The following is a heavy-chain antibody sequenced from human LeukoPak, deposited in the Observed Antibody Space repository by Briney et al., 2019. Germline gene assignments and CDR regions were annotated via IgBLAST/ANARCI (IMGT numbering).Heavy chain of an antibody. CDR1: VYSFTSYY. D-gene: IGHD2-8*01. V-gene: IGHV1-46*01. CDR3: ARDRCTNGVCQYYFDY. J-gene: IGHJ4*02. CDR2: INPSGGST. Sequence: GASVKVSCKASVYSFTSYYMHWVRQAPGQGLEWMGIINPSGGSTSYAQKFQGRVTMTRDTSTSTVYMELSSLRSEDTAVYYCARDRCTNGVCQYYFDYWGQGTLVTVSS.